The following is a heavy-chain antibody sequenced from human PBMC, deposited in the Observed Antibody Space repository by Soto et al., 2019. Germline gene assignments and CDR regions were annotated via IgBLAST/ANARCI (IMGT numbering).Heavy chain of an antibody. D-gene: IGHD6-19*01. CDR1: GYTFTSYE. V-gene: IGHV1-8*01. J-gene: IGHJ4*02. CDR3: ARGQSGYSSGWSPNDY. Sequence: QVQLAQSGAEVKKPGASVKVSCKASGYTFTSYEINWVRQATGQGLEWMGWMNPNSGNTGYAQKFQGRVTMTRNTSISTAYMELSSLRSEDTAVYYCARGQSGYSSGWSPNDYWGQGTLVTVSS. CDR2: MNPNSGNT.